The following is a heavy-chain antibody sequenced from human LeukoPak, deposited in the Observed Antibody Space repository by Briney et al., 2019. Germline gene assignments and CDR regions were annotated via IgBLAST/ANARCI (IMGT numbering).Heavy chain of an antibody. J-gene: IGHJ4*02. D-gene: IGHD3-10*01. CDR1: GFSFSNYW. V-gene: IGHV3-7*01. Sequence: GGSLRLSCAASGFSFSNYWVNWVRQAPGKGLEWVANIKQDGGEKYYVDSVKGRFTISRDNAKNSLYLQMSSLRAEDTAVYYCGRADQKWFGESMVDYWGQGTLVTVSS. CDR3: GRADQKWFGESMVDY. CDR2: IKQDGGEK.